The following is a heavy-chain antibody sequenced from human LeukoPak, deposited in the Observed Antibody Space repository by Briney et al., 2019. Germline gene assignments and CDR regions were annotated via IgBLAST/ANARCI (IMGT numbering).Heavy chain of an antibody. CDR2: ISDSGDRT. CDR3: ARDPLGIGPALVS. CDR1: GFTFSRHA. D-gene: IGHD7-27*01. Sequence: GGSLRLSCAASGFTFSRHAMSWVRQAPGKGLEWVSSISDSGDRTCYAASVKDRLTVSRDNSKNTLYLQMNSLRAEDTAVNFCARDPLGIGPALVSWGPGTRVTVSS. J-gene: IGHJ3*01. V-gene: IGHV3-23*01.